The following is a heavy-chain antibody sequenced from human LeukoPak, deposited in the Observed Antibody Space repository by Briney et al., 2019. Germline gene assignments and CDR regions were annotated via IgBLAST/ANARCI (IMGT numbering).Heavy chain of an antibody. Sequence: SVKVSCKASGGTFSSYAISWVRQAPGQGLEWRGRIIPILGIANYAQKFQGRVTITADKSTSTAYMELSSLRSEDTAVYYCARDYYDSSGYYRHDYWGQGTLVTVSS. V-gene: IGHV1-69*04. CDR3: ARDYYDSSGYYRHDY. CDR2: IIPILGIA. J-gene: IGHJ4*02. D-gene: IGHD3-22*01. CDR1: GGTFSSYA.